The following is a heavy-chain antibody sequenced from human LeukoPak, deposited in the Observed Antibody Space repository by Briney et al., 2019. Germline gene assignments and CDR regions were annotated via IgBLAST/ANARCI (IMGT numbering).Heavy chain of an antibody. J-gene: IGHJ4*02. V-gene: IGHV4-39*07. CDR2: IYYSGST. D-gene: IGHD6-13*01. CDR3: ARDGRQYASSWYFDL. Sequence: PSETLSLTCTVSGGSISSSSYYWGWIRQPPGKGLEWIGSIYYSGSTNYNPSLKSRVTISVDKSKNQFSLRLSSVTAADTAVYYCARDGRQYASSWYFDLWGRGTLVIVSS. CDR1: GGSISSSSYY.